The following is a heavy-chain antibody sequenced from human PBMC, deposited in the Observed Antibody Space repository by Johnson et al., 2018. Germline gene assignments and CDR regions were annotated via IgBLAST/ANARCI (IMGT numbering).Heavy chain of an antibody. V-gene: IGHV3-9*01. D-gene: IGHD5-24*01. J-gene: IGHJ6*03. CDR1: GFTFADYA. CDR2: TSWYRGSI. CDR3: AKDFPLGGYRHYMDV. Sequence: EVQLVETGGGLVQPGRSLRLSCAASGFTFADYAMHWVRQAPGTGLESVSGTSWYRGSIGYADSVKGRFIISRHTAKNPLYPQMNSLSAEDTTLYYCAKDFPLGGYRHYMDVWGKGTTVTVSS.